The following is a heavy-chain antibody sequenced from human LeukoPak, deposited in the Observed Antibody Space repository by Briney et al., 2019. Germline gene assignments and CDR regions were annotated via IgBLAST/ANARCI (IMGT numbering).Heavy chain of an antibody. CDR3: ARGEFDGGVYFDY. CDR2: IYHSGST. V-gene: IGHV4-4*02. D-gene: IGHD3-16*01. Sequence: SETLSLTCAVSGASISSTNWWSWVRQPPGKRLEWIGEIYHSGSTNYNPSLKSRVTISVDKSKNQFSLKLSSVTAADTAVYYCARGEFDGGVYFDYWGQGTLVTVSS. J-gene: IGHJ4*02. CDR1: GASISSTNW.